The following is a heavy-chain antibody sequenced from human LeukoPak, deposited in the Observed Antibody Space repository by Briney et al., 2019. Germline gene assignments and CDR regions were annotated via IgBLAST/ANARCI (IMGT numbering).Heavy chain of an antibody. V-gene: IGHV4-59*01. D-gene: IGHD6-19*01. CDR1: GGSISSYY. CDR2: IYYSGST. CDR3: ARSQWLAGGHWFDP. Sequence: SETLSLTCTVSGGSISSYYWSWIRQPPGKGLEWIWYIYYSGSTNYNPSLKSRVTISVDPSKNQFSLKLSSVTAADTAVYYCARSQWLAGGHWFDPWGQGTLVTVSS. J-gene: IGHJ5*02.